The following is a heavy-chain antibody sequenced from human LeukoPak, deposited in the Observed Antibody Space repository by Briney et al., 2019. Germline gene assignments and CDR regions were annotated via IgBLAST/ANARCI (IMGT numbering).Heavy chain of an antibody. V-gene: IGHV1-2*06. D-gene: IGHD3-16*02. CDR2: INPNSGGT. CDR3: ARDRDYVWGSYRRNPFDY. Sequence: GASVKVSCKTSGYTFTDYYIYWVRQAPGQGLEWMGRINPNSGGTNYAQKFQGRVTMTRDTSISTAYMELSRLRSDDTAVNYCARDRDYVWGSYRRNPFDYWGQGTLVTVSS. CDR1: GYTFTDYY. J-gene: IGHJ4*02.